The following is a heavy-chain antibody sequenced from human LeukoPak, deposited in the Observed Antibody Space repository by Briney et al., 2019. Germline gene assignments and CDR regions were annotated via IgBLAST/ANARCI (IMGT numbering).Heavy chain of an antibody. CDR1: GFTFSDYW. Sequence: QPGGSLRLSCAASGFTFSDYWMSWVRQAPGKGLEWVANIKQDGSEKYYVDSVKGRFTISRDNAKNSLYLQMNSLRAEDTAVYYCARGDYYDSSGFYHDAFDIWGQGTMVTVSS. CDR3: ARGDYYDSSGFYHDAFDI. J-gene: IGHJ3*02. CDR2: IKQDGSEK. D-gene: IGHD3-22*01. V-gene: IGHV3-7*01.